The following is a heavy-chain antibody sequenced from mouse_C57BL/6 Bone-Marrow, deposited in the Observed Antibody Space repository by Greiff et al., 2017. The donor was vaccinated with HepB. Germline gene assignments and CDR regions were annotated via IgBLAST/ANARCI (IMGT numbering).Heavy chain of an antibody. J-gene: IGHJ3*01. CDR3: ARPLPQYYGSFAY. D-gene: IGHD1-1*01. Sequence: EVNVVESGGGLVQPGGSLKLSCAASGFTFSDYYMYWVRQTPEKRLEWVAYISNGGGRTYYPDTVKGRFTISRDNDKNTLYLQMIRLKSEDTAMYYCARPLPQYYGSFAYWGQGTLVTVSA. V-gene: IGHV5-12*01. CDR2: ISNGGGRT. CDR1: GFTFSDYY.